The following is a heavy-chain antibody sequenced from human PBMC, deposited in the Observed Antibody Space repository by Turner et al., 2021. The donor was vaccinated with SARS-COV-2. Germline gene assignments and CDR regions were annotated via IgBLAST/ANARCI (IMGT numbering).Heavy chain of an antibody. D-gene: IGHD3-10*01. V-gene: IGHV4-59*01. Sequence: QVLLQASGPGLVKPSETLSLTCTVSGGSISSYYWAWIRQPPGKRLEWIGYIYYRGSTNYNPSLKSRVTISVDTSKNQFSLKLTSVTAADTAVYFCARELTNNWFDPWGQGTLVIVSS. J-gene: IGHJ5*02. CDR1: GGSISSYY. CDR3: ARELTNNWFDP. CDR2: IYYRGST.